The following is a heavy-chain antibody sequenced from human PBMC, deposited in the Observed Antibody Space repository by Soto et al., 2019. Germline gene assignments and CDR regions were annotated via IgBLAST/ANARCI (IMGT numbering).Heavy chain of an antibody. CDR3: ARESFSASPNFFDY. CDR1: GFAFSNYE. V-gene: IGHV3-48*03. CDR2: ISLSGSTI. J-gene: IGHJ4*02. Sequence: GGSLRLSCAASGFAFSNYEMNLVRQAPGKGLEWVSYISLSGSTIYYADSVKGRFTISRDDAKNSLYLQMDSLRADDTAVYYCARESFSASPNFFDYWGQGTLVTVS. D-gene: IGHD3-3*02.